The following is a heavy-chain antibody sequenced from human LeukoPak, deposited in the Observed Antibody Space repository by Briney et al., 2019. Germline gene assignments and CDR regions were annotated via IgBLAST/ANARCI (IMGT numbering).Heavy chain of an antibody. J-gene: IGHJ1*01. V-gene: IGHV3-23*01. D-gene: IGHD3-22*01. CDR3: AKDLGSSGYPVPFQH. CDR1: GFTFSDYY. Sequence: PGGSLRLSCAASGFTFSDYYMSWIRQAPGKGLEWVSAISGSGGSTYYADSVKGRFTISRDNSKNTLYLQMNSLRAEDTAVYYCAKDLGSSGYPVPFQHWGQGTLVTVSS. CDR2: ISGSGGST.